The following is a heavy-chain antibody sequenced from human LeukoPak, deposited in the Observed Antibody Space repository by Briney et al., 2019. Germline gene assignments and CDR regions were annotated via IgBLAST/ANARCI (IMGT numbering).Heavy chain of an antibody. J-gene: IGHJ3*02. Sequence: PSETLSLTCTVSGGSISSYYWSWIRQPPGKGLEWIGYIYYTGSTNYNPPLKSRVTISVDTSKNQFSLKLSSVTAADTAVYYCARVERYVSILDAFDIWGRGTMVTVSS. CDR3: ARVERYVSILDAFDI. CDR2: IYYTGST. V-gene: IGHV4-59*12. CDR1: GGSISSYY. D-gene: IGHD2-21*01.